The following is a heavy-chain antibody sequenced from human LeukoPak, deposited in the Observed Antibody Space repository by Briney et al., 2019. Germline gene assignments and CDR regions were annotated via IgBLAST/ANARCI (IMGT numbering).Heavy chain of an antibody. Sequence: SETLSLTCTVSGDSISSYYWSWIRQPPGEGLEWIGYINYSGSTNYDPSLRSRVTISVDTSKNHFSLKLSSVTAADTAVYYCARSKLGVGDAFDIWGQGTMVTVSS. V-gene: IGHV4-59*01. CDR1: GDSISSYY. CDR3: ARSKLGVGDAFDI. J-gene: IGHJ3*02. CDR2: INYSGST. D-gene: IGHD3-16*01.